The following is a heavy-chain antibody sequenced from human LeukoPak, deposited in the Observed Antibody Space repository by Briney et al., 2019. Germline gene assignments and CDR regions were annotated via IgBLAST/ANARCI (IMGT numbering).Heavy chain of an antibody. D-gene: IGHD1-1*01. CDR3: ARSAGTTNDY. J-gene: IGHJ4*02. CDR2: TYYRSKLYN. CDR1: GDIFSSNSAA. V-gene: IGHV6-1*01. Sequence: SQTLSLTCALSGDIFSSNSAAWNWIRQSPSRGLEWLGRTYYRSKLYNDYAVSVKSRITINPDTSKNQFSLQLNSVTPEDTAVYYCARSAGTTNDYWGQGTLVTVSS.